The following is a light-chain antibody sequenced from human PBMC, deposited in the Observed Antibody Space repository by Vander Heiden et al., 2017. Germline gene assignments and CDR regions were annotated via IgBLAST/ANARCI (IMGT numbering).Light chain of an antibody. V-gene: IGLV2-8*01. Sequence: SALSQPPSAPASPGQSVTISCTGTSSDGGAYNYVSWYQQHPGKAPTLIIYDVTKRTSGVPDRFSGSKSGNTAFLTVSGRQAEDEADYYCSSHAGSSAVFGGGTTVTVL. J-gene: IGLJ3*02. CDR2: DVT. CDR1: SSDGGAYNY. CDR3: SSHAGSSAV.